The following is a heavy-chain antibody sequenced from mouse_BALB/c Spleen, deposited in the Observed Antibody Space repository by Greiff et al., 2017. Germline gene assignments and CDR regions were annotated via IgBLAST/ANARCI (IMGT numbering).Heavy chain of an antibody. CDR2: INPGSGGT. CDR3: ARFYYGNYVFDY. D-gene: IGHD2-1*01. J-gene: IGHJ2*01. CDR1: GYAFTNYL. V-gene: IGHV1-54*01. Sequence: VQLQQSGAELVRPGTSVKVSCKASGYAFTNYLIEWAKQRPGQGLEWIGVINPGSGGTNYNEKFKGKATLTADKSSSTAYMQLSSLTSDDSAVYFCARFYYGNYVFDYWGQGTTLTVSS.